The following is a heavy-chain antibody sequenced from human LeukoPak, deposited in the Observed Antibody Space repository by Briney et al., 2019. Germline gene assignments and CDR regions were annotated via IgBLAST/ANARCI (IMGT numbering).Heavy chain of an antibody. CDR2: ISGSGGST. J-gene: IGHJ6*02. Sequence: GGSLRLSCAASVFTFSSYAMSWVRQAPGKGLEWVSAISGSGGSTYYADSVKGLFTISRDNSKNTLYLQMNSLRAEDTAVYYCAKGYYYGSGSYYPFDVWGQGTTVTVSS. CDR3: AKGYYYGSGSYYPFDV. V-gene: IGHV3-23*01. CDR1: VFTFSSYA. D-gene: IGHD3-10*01.